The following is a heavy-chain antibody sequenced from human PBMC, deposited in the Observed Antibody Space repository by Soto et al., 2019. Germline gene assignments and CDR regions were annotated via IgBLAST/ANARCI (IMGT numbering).Heavy chain of an antibody. CDR3: AADATAWQQMVPSDY. V-gene: IGHV1-58*01. D-gene: IGHD2-8*01. CDR2: IAVGSGYT. CDR1: GFTFTSSA. J-gene: IGHJ4*02. Sequence: SVKVSCKASGFTFTSSAFQWVRQARGQRLEWIGWIAVGSGYTNYAQRFQDRVTLTRDMSTATTYMELSRLTSEDTAIYYCAADATAWQQMVPSDYWGQGPLVTVSS.